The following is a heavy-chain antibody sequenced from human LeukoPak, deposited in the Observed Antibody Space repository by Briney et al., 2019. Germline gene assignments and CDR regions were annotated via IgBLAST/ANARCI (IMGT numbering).Heavy chain of an antibody. D-gene: IGHD5-12*01. Sequence: GRSLRLSCAASGFTFSGSAMHWVRQASGKGLEWVCRIRSKANSYATAYAASVKGRFTTSRDDSKNTAYLQMNSLKTEDTAVYYCTRLPLGGYDFDYWGQGTLVTVSS. J-gene: IGHJ4*02. CDR1: GFTFSGSA. V-gene: IGHV3-73*01. CDR2: IRSKANSYAT. CDR3: TRLPLGGYDFDY.